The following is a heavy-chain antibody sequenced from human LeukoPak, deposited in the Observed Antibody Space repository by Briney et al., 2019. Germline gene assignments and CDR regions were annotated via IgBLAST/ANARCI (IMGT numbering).Heavy chain of an antibody. CDR3: ARAGRYYDFWSGRDYFDY. J-gene: IGHJ4*02. CDR2: IYTSGST. CDR1: GGSISSYY. D-gene: IGHD3-3*01. Sequence: SETLSLTCTVSGGSISSYYWSWIRQPAGKGLEWIGRIYTSGSTNYNPSLKSRVTMSVDTSKNQFSLKLSSVTAADTAVYYCARAGRYYDFWSGRDYFDYWGQGTLVTVSS. V-gene: IGHV4-4*07.